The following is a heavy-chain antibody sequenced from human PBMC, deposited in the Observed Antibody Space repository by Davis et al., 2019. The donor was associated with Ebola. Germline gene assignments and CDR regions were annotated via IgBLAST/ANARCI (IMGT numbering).Heavy chain of an antibody. V-gene: IGHV4-34*01. J-gene: IGHJ6*02. Sequence: PSETLSLTCAVYGGSFSGYYWSWIRQPPGKGLEWIGEINHSGSTYYNPSLKSRVTISLDTAKNQFSLNLGSVTAADTAVYYCARGYLGLYYYCYGMDVWGQGTTVTVSS. D-gene: IGHD5-12*01. CDR2: INHSGST. CDR1: GGSFSGYY. CDR3: ARGYLGLYYYCYGMDV.